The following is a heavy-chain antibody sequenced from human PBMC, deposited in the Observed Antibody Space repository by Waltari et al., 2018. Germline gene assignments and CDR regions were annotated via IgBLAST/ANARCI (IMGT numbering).Heavy chain of an antibody. CDR3: ARMMPKYTSGWALDY. D-gene: IGHD6-19*01. CDR2: IRVSGNRE. J-gene: IGHJ4*02. V-gene: IGHV3-48*03. Sequence: EVYLVESGGGLEQPGGSLRLSCSASGFMFSAYELTWVRQAAGKGLEWIRYIRVSGNREYYADSVKGRFTSSRDKARDLVFLQMYNLRAEDTALYYCARMMPKYTSGWALDYWGQGTLVTVAS. CDR1: GFMFSAYE.